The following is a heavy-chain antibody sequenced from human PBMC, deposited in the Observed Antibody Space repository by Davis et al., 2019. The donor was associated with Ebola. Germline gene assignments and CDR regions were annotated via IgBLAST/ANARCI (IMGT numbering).Heavy chain of an antibody. Sequence: ASVKVSCKASGYTFTGYYMHRVRQAPGQGLEWMGGINPNSGGTNYAQKFQGWVTMTRDTSISTAYMELSRLRSDDTAVYYCAREAVGYCSSTSCYNPGYYGMDVWGQGTTVTVSS. CDR1: GYTFTGYY. CDR3: AREAVGYCSSTSCYNPGYYGMDV. D-gene: IGHD2-2*02. V-gene: IGHV1-2*04. J-gene: IGHJ6*02. CDR2: INPNSGGT.